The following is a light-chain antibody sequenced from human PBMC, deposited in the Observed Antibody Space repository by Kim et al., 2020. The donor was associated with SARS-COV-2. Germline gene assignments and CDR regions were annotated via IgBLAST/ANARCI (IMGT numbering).Light chain of an antibody. V-gene: IGKV3-20*01. J-gene: IGKJ2*01. CDR1: QSVSSSY. Sequence: LSPVERATLSCSASQSVSSSYLAWYQQKPGQAPRCLIYGASSRATGIPDRFSGSGSGTDFTLTISRLEPEDFAVYYCQQYGSSSYTFGQGTKLEI. CDR3: QQYGSSSYT. CDR2: GAS.